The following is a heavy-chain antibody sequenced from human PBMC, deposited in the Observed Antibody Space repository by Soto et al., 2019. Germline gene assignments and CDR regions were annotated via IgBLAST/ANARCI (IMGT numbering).Heavy chain of an antibody. D-gene: IGHD4-17*01. J-gene: IGHJ5*01. Sequence: QVQLQESGPRLVKPSETLSLTCTVSGASIGASYWSWIRQSPGNGLEWMGYIIYSGSTNYSPSLNSQVSRTVDSSTNQVSLTLSSVTAADTAVYYCARVSTVTKLVSWGHGMLVTVSS. V-gene: IGHV4-59*01. CDR1: GASIGASY. CDR2: IIYSGST. CDR3: ARVSTVTKLVS.